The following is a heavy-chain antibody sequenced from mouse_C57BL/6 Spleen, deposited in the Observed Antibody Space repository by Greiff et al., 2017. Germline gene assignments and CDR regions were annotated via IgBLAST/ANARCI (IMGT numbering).Heavy chain of an antibody. CDR3: ARGAGDRGFGY. CDR1: GFTFSSYA. V-gene: IGHV5-4*01. J-gene: IGHJ2*01. D-gene: IGHD3-3*01. CDR2: ISDGGSYT. Sequence: EVHLVESGGGLVKPGGSLKLSCAASGFTFSSYAMSWVRQTPEKRLEWVATISDGGSYTYYPDNVKGRFTISRDNAKNNLYLQMSHLKSEDTAMYYCARGAGDRGFGYWGQGTTLTVSS.